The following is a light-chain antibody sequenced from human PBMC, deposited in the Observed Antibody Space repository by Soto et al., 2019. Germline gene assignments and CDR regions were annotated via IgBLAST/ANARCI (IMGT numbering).Light chain of an antibody. CDR3: TSYTDRQSYL. CDR1: SSDIGSYDH. Sequence: QSVLTQPASVSGSRGQSITISCSGTSSDIGSYDHVAWYQQFPGKSPKLIIYAVSDRPSGVSDRFSGSKSGISASLTISGLQTEDEADYYCTSYTDRQSYLFGTGTKVTVL. V-gene: IGLV2-14*03. J-gene: IGLJ1*01. CDR2: AVS.